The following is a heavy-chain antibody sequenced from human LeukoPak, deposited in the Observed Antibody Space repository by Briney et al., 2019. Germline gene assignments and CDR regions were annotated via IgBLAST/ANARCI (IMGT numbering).Heavy chain of an antibody. CDR3: ARSSDSSGWVDY. CDR2: FHGGGDT. V-gene: IGHV3-66*02. Sequence: GGSLRLSCAASGFTISSNYMTWVRQAPGKGLEWVSVFHGGGDTYYADSVKGRFTISRDNSKNTLYLQMNGLRAEGTAVYYCARSSDSSGWVDYWGQGTLVTVSS. D-gene: IGHD6-19*01. J-gene: IGHJ4*02. CDR1: GFTISSNY.